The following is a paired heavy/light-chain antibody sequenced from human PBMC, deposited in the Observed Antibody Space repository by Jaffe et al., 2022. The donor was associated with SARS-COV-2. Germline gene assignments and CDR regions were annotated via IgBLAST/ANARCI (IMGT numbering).Heavy chain of an antibody. V-gene: IGHV2-5*02. CDR2: IYWDDDK. CDR3: SRSLMYYYDRTGHDAFDI. CDR1: GFSFTTSGVA. Sequence: QITLKESGPTLVKPTQTLTLTCTFSGFSFTTSGVAVGWIRQPPGKALEWLALIYWDDDKRYSPSLKSRLTITKDTSKDQVVLTMTNMDPVDTATYYCSRSLMYYYDRTGHDAFDIWGHGTMVTVSS. D-gene: IGHD3-22*01. J-gene: IGHJ3*02.
Light chain of an antibody. CDR1: QSVSGSY. Sequence: EIVLRQSPDTLSLSPGERATLSCRASQSVSGSYLAWYQQKPGQAPRLLIYGATRRATGIPDRFSGSGSETDFTLTISRLEPEDFAVYYCQQYGRSVTFGGGTKVEIK. CDR3: QQYGRSVT. J-gene: IGKJ4*01. CDR2: GAT. V-gene: IGKV3-20*01.